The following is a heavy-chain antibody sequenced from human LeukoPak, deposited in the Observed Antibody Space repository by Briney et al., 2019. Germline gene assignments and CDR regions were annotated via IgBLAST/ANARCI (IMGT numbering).Heavy chain of an antibody. J-gene: IGHJ4*02. CDR2: ISWNSGSI. V-gene: IGHV3-9*01. Sequence: PGRSLRLSCAASGFTFDDYAMHWVRQAPGKGLEWVSGISWNSGSIGYADSVKGRFTISRDNAKNSLYLQMNSLRAEDTALYYCARSPVAYCGGDCYSFDYWGQGTLVTVSS. CDR1: GFTFDDYA. D-gene: IGHD2-21*02. CDR3: ARSPVAYCGGDCYSFDY.